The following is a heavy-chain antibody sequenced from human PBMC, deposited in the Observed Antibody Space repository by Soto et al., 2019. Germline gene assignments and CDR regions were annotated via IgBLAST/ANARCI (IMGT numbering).Heavy chain of an antibody. J-gene: IGHJ4*02. CDR2: SRNQANGYST. CDR1: GFTLSDHY. CDR3: VRDTYFSDSSRYTRCFDF. D-gene: IGHD3-22*01. V-gene: IGHV3-72*01. Sequence: EVQLVESGGGLVQPGGSLRLSCSVSGFTLSDHYIDCVRQAPGKGLEWVGRSRNQANGYSTIYAASVKGRFTTSRDDSKNLVSLQMYSLPTEDTAVYYFVRDTYFSDSSRYTRCFDFWGQGALVTVSS.